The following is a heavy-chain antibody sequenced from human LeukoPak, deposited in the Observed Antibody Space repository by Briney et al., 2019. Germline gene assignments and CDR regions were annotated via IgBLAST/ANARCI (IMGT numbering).Heavy chain of an antibody. CDR2: IRYDGSNK. Sequence: GGSLRLXCAASGFTFSSYGMQWVRQAPGKGLEWVAFIRYDGSNKYYADSVKGRFTISRDNSKNTLYLQMNSLRAEDTAVYYCAKEAHIVVVPAALDIWGQGTMVTVSS. CDR3: AKEAHIVVVPAALDI. D-gene: IGHD2-2*01. V-gene: IGHV3-30*02. J-gene: IGHJ3*02. CDR1: GFTFSSYG.